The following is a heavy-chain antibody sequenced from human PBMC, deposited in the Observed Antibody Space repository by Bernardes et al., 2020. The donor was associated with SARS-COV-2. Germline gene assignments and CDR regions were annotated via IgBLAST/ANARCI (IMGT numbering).Heavy chain of an antibody. CDR1: GGSISSSSYY. CDR2: IYYSGST. V-gene: IGHV4-39*01. J-gene: IGHJ4*02. CDR3: ARSESSGYYYGFPYSSRESSSFDY. Sequence: SETLSLTCTVSGGSISSSSYYWGWIRQPPGKGLEWIGSIYYSGSTYYNPSLKSRVTISVDTSKNQFSLKLSSVTAADTAVYYCARSESSGYYYGFPYSSRESSSFDYWGQGTLVTVSS. D-gene: IGHD3-22*01.